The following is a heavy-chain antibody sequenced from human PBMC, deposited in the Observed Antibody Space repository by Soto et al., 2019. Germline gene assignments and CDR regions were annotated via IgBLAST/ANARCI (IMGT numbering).Heavy chain of an antibody. J-gene: IGHJ4*02. CDR3: VAGAFSSGDFEG. D-gene: IGHD3-22*01. V-gene: IGHV3-43*01. CDR2: IAWDGVAA. Sequence: PGGSLRLSCSSSGLPFEEYTMRVVRQVPGKTLEWVSLIAWDGVAAYYRESVKGRFTISRYNKKNSLYLQMNSLRSEDSAFYYCVAGAFSSGDFEGCDQGTLVTVYS. CDR1: GLPFEEYT.